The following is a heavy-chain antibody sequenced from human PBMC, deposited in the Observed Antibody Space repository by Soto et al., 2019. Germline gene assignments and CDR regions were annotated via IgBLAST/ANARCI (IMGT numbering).Heavy chain of an antibody. CDR1: GFTFSSCG. D-gene: IGHD2-2*01. CDR3: AKEDVVPPXMAGWVVRSHDY. CDR2: ISGSADSS. Sequence: PGGSLRLSCAASGFTFSSCGMRWVRQAPGKGLEWVSAISGSADSSYYADAVKGRFTISRDNSKNTLYLEMNSLGAEDPAVYYWAKEDVVPPXMAGWVVRSHDYWGEGPLFTVSS. J-gene: IGHJ4*02. V-gene: IGHV3-23*01.